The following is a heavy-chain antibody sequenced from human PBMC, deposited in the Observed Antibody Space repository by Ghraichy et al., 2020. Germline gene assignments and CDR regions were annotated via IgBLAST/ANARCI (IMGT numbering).Heavy chain of an antibody. CDR3: ARDWDTASLGLGIHDC. J-gene: IGHJ4*02. CDR1: GFTFSSYS. Sequence: GGSLRLSCAASGFTFSSYSMNWVRQAPGKGLEWISYISTSSSIIYYADSVKGRFTISRDNAKNSLYLQMNSLRDEDTAVYYCARDWDTASLGLGIHDCWGQGTLVTVSS. D-gene: IGHD5-18*01. V-gene: IGHV3-48*02. CDR2: ISTSSSII.